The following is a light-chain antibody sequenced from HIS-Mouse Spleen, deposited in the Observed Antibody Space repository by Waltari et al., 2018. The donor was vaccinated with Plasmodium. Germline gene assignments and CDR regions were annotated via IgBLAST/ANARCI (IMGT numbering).Light chain of an antibody. Sequence: SYELTQPPSVSVSPGQTASITCSGAKLGDKYACWYQHKPGQSPWLVIYQDSKRPSGIPERFSGSNSGNTATLTISGTQAMDEADYYCQAWDSSTVVFGGGTKLTVL. CDR2: QDS. V-gene: IGLV3-1*01. CDR1: KLGDKY. CDR3: QAWDSSTVV. J-gene: IGLJ2*01.